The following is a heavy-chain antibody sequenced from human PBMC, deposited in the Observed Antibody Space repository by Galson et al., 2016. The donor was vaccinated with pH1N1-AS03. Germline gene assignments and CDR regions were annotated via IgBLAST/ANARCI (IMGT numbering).Heavy chain of an antibody. J-gene: IGHJ6*02. CDR2: ISYDGSKK. Sequence: SLRLSCAASGFTFSTCAMHWVRQAPGKGLEWVAAISYDGSKKYYPDSVKGRFTISRDNSKNTVSLQMKSLRAEDTAVYKCVRGGLGQVYGLDAWGQGTTVIVSS. CDR3: VRGGLGQVYGLDA. V-gene: IGHV3-30*07. CDR1: GFTFSTCA. D-gene: IGHD3-16*01.